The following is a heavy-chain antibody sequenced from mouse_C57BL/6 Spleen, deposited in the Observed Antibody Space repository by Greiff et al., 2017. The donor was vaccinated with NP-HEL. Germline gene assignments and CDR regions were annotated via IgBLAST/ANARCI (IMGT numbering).Heavy chain of an antibody. CDR1: GYTFTSYW. V-gene: IGHV1-72*01. CDR2: IDPNSGGT. D-gene: IGHD1-1*01. CDR3: AATVVPYCFDY. Sequence: VQLQQPGAELVMPGASVKLSCKASGYTFTSYWMHWVKQRPGRGLEWIGRIDPNSGGTKYNEKFKSKATLTVDKPSSTAYMQLSSLTSEDSAVYYCAATVVPYCFDYWGQGTTLTVSS. J-gene: IGHJ2*01.